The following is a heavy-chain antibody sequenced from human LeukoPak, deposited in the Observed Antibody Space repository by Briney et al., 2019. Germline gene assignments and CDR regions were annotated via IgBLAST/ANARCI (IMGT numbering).Heavy chain of an antibody. CDR3: ARLTHYDILTGYRNGHFDY. CDR2: INPSGGST. V-gene: IGHV1-46*01. J-gene: IGHJ4*02. CDR1: GYTFTSYY. Sequence: ASVKVSCKASGYTFTSYYMHWVRQAPGQGLEWMGIINPSGGSTSYAQKFQGRVTMTRDTSTSTVYMELSSLRSEDTAVYYCARLTHYDILTGYRNGHFDYWGQGTLVTVSS. D-gene: IGHD3-9*01.